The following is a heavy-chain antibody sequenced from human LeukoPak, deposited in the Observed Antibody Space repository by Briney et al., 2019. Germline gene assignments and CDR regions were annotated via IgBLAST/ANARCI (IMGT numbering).Heavy chain of an antibody. V-gene: IGHV4-4*07. CDR3: ARDHQLYGSPWDWFDP. D-gene: IGHD3-10*01. CDR2: IYSTGST. CDR1: GGSNSSYY. Sequence: PSETLSLTCTVSGGSNSSYYWSWIRQPAGKGLEWIGRIYSTGSTNYNPSLKSRVTMSVDTSKNQFSLRLSSVTAADTAVYYCARDHQLYGSPWDWFDPWGQGKLVTVSS. J-gene: IGHJ5*02.